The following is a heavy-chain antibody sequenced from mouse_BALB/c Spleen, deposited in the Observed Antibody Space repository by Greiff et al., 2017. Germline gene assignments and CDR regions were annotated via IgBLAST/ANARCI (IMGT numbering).Heavy chain of an antibody. CDR1: GFSLTGYG. V-gene: IGHV2-6-7*01. Sequence: QVQLKESGPGLVAPSQSLSITCTVSGFSLTGYGVNWVRQPPGKGLEWLGMIWGDGSTDYNSALKSRLSISKDNSKSQVFLKMNSLQTDDTARYCCASGNGNWAWFAYWGQGTLVTVSA. CDR3: ASGNGNWAWFAY. D-gene: IGHD2-1*01. J-gene: IGHJ3*01. CDR2: IWGDGST.